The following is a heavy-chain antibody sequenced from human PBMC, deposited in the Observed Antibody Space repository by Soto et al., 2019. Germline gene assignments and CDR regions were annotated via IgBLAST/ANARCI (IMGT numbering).Heavy chain of an antibody. CDR1: GGTFSSYA. J-gene: IGHJ6*02. Sequence: QVQLVQSGAEVKKPGSSVKVSCKASGGTFSSYAISWVRQAPGQGLEWMGGIIPIFGTANYAQKFQGRVTITADESTSTAYMELSSLRSEDTAVYYCARDSPYNWNYTHYYSYGMDVWGQGTTVTVSS. CDR3: ARDSPYNWNYTHYYSYGMDV. CDR2: IIPIFGTA. D-gene: IGHD1-7*01. V-gene: IGHV1-69*01.